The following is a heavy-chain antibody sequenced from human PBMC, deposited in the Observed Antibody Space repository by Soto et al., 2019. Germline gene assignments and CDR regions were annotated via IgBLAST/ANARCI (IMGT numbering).Heavy chain of an antibody. J-gene: IGHJ3*02. CDR2: ISSSSSTI. Sequence: PGGSLRLSCAASGFTFSSYSMSWVRQAPGKGLEWVSYISSSSSTIYYADSVKGRFTISRDNAKNSLYLQMNSLRDEDTAVYYCARDLYDSSGYYFKSDAFDIWGQGTMVTVSS. D-gene: IGHD3-22*01. CDR1: GFTFSSYS. V-gene: IGHV3-48*02. CDR3: ARDLYDSSGYYFKSDAFDI.